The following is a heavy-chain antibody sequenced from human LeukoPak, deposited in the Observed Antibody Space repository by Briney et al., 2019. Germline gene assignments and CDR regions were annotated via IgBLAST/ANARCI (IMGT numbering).Heavy chain of an antibody. V-gene: IGHV1-2*02. CDR3: AKTYYYTMDV. CDR1: GYTFTGYF. CDR2: INPNSGGT. J-gene: IGHJ6*02. Sequence: ASVKVSCKTSGYTFTGYFIHWVRQAPGQGLEWMGWINPNSGGTNYAQKFQDRITMTGDTSISTAYMELSRLRSDDTAVYYCAKTYYYTMDVWGQGTTVIVSS.